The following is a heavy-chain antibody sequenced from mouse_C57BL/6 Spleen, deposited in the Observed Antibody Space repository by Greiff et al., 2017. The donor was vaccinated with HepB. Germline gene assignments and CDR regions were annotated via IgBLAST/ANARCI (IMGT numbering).Heavy chain of an antibody. CDR2: ISNGGGST. Sequence: EVKLVESGGGLVQPGGSLKLSCAASGFTFSDYYMYWVRQTPEKRLEWVAYISNGGGSTYYPDTVKGRFTISRDNAKNTLYLQMSRLQSEDTAMYYCARQYYGNFYAMDYWGQGTSVTVSS. J-gene: IGHJ4*01. CDR1: GFTFSDYY. D-gene: IGHD2-1*01. CDR3: ARQYYGNFYAMDY. V-gene: IGHV5-12*01.